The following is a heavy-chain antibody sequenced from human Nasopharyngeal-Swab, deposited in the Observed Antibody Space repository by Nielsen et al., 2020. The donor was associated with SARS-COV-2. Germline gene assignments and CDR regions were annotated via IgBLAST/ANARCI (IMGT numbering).Heavy chain of an antibody. J-gene: IGHJ2*01. Sequence: SETLSLTCTVSGGSVSSGSYYWSWIRQPPGKGLEWIGYIYYSGSTNYNPSLKRRVTISVDTSKNQFSLKLSSVTAADTAVYYCARELEGIAAAGYWYFDLWGRGTLVTVSS. CDR1: GGSVSSGSYY. CDR3: ARELEGIAAAGYWYFDL. V-gene: IGHV4-61*01. D-gene: IGHD6-13*01. CDR2: IYYSGST.